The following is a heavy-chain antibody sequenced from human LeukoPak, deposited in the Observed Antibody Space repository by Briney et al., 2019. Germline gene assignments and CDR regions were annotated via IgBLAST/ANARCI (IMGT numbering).Heavy chain of an antibody. CDR3: ARDTYGSGSYHKPGSYYFDY. D-gene: IGHD3-10*01. J-gene: IGHJ4*02. CDR2: IHTSGST. V-gene: IGHV4-4*07. Sequence: SETLSLTCTVSGGSISSYYWSWIRQPAGKGLEWIGRIHTSGSTNYNPSLKGRVTMSVDTSKNQFSLKLSSVTAADTAVYYCARDTYGSGSYHKPGSYYFDYWGQGTLVTVSS. CDR1: GGSISSYY.